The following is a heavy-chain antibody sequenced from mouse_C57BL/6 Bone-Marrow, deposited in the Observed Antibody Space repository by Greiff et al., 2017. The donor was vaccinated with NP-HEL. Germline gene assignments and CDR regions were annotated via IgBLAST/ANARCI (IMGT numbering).Heavy chain of an antibody. J-gene: IGHJ4*01. CDR2: IYPRSGNT. Sequence: QVHVKQSGAELARPGASVKLSCKASGYTFTSYGISWVKQRTGQGLEWIGEIYPRSGNTYYNEKFKGKATLTADKSSSTAYMELRSLTSEDSAVYFCARRDAYYAMDYWGQGTSVTVSS. CDR3: ARRDAYYAMDY. D-gene: IGHD3-3*01. CDR1: GYTFTSYG. V-gene: IGHV1-81*01.